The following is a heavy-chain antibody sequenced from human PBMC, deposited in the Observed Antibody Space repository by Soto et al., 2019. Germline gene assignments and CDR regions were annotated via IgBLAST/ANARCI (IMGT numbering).Heavy chain of an antibody. CDR2: IIPIFGTA. J-gene: IGHJ6*02. D-gene: IGHD2-21*02. Sequence: QVQLVQSGAEVKKPGSSVKVSCKASGGTFSSYAISWVRQAPGQGLEWMGGIIPIFGTANYAQKFQGRVTITADESTSTAYRELSSLRSEDTAVYYCASCDCSSQSYYYCGMDVWGQGTTVTVSS. V-gene: IGHV1-69*12. CDR1: GGTFSSYA. CDR3: ASCDCSSQSYYYCGMDV.